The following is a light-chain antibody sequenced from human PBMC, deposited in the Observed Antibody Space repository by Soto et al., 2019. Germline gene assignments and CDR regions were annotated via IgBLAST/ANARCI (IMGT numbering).Light chain of an antibody. CDR3: AAWDDSLNGHYV. Sequence: QSVLTQPPSASGTPGQRVPISCSGSSSNIGNNTVNWYQQLPGTAPRLLIYSNNQRPSGVPDRFSGSKSGTSASLAISGLQSEDEADYYCAAWDDSLNGHYVFGTGTKVTVL. CDR1: SSNIGNNT. CDR2: SNN. J-gene: IGLJ1*01. V-gene: IGLV1-44*01.